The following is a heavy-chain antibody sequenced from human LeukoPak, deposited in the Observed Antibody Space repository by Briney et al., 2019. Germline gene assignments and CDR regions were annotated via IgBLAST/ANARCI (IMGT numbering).Heavy chain of an antibody. Sequence: GGSLRLSCAASGFTFSSYAMSWVRQAPGRGLEWVSGLSSSGVYTYYADSVKGRFTISRDNSKNTLFLQLNRLRAEDTAMYYCAKAGVQLWSPAGDYWGQGTLVTVSS. V-gene: IGHV3-23*01. CDR2: LSSSGVYT. J-gene: IGHJ4*02. CDR1: GFTFSSYA. D-gene: IGHD5-18*01. CDR3: AKAGVQLWSPAGDY.